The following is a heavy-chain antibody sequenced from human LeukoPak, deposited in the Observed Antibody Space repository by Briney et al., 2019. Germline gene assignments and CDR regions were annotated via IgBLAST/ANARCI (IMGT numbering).Heavy chain of an antibody. J-gene: IGHJ4*02. Sequence: SETLSLTCPVSGAFTNTCCSYWTWIRQPPGKGLEWIGYKYYSGSTRYNSSLRSRLTISLDSSKHQFSLRLTSVTAPDTAMYYCAGGRSDGFVFVFWGPGTLVIVSS. CDR1: GAFTNTCCSY. D-gene: IGHD3-10*01. CDR3: AGGRSDGFVFVF. CDR2: KYYSGST. V-gene: IGHV4-61*01.